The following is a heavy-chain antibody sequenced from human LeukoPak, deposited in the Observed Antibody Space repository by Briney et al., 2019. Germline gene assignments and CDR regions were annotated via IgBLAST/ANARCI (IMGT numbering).Heavy chain of an antibody. CDR3: ARGKGAAAANNAFDI. D-gene: IGHD6-13*01. CDR1: GYTFTSYG. J-gene: IGHJ3*02. CDR2: IIPILGIA. Sequence: SVKVSCKASGYTFTSYGISWVRQAPGQGLEWMGRIIPILGIANYAQKFQGRVTITADKSTSTAYMELSSLRSEDTAVYYCARGKGAAAANNAFDIWGQGTMVTVSS. V-gene: IGHV1-69*04.